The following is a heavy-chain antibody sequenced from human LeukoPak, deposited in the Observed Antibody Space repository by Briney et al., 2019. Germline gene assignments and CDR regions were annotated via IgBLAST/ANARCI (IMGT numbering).Heavy chain of an antibody. CDR2: ISDGGTIT. CDR1: GFTFSDYG. V-gene: IGHV3-23*01. J-gene: IGHJ4*02. D-gene: IGHD3-10*01. Sequence: GGSLRLSCAASGFTFSDYGMSWVRQAPGKGLKWVSTISDGGTITYYADSVKGRFTISRDNSKNTLFLQMSSLRAEDTAVYYCAKSRGSGTYGAFDYWGQGTLVTVSS. CDR3: AKSRGSGTYGAFDY.